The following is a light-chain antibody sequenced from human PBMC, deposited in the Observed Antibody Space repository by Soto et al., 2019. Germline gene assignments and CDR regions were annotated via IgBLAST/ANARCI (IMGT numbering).Light chain of an antibody. V-gene: IGKV3-15*01. CDR3: QQYNKWIT. CDR1: QSVGSN. J-gene: IGKJ5*01. CDR2: GAS. Sequence: EIVMTQSPATLSVSPGERATLSCRASQSVGSNLAWYQQKPGQAPRLLIYGASTRATGIPARFSGSGSGTEFTLTISSLQSEDFAVYYCQQYNKWITFGQGTRLEIK.